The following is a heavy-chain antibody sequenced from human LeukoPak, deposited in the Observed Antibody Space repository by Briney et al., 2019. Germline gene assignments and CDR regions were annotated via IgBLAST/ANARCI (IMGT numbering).Heavy chain of an antibody. CDR1: GFIFSSYS. J-gene: IGHJ3*02. V-gene: IGHV3-21*01. CDR3: ARVMVAVAGYAFDI. CDR2: IISSSGYT. D-gene: IGHD6-19*01. Sequence: GGSLRLSCAASGFIFSSYSMNWVRQAPGKGLECVSSIISSSGYTYYADSVKGRFTISRDNAKNSLYLQMNSLRAEDTAVYYCARVMVAVAGYAFDIWGQGTMVTVSS.